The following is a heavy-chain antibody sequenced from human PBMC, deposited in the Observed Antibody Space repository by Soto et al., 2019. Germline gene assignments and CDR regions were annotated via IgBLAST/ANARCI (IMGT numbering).Heavy chain of an antibody. CDR1: GGTFSTFC. CDR3: AKSAPMDAGDKYYYDF. CDR2: IIPFFGTA. Sequence: ASVKVSCKASGGTFSTFCISWVRQAPGQGLEWMGWIIPFFGTARYSQKFEDRITITADESTNTVYMDLRSLTSEDTAIYYCAKSAPMDAGDKYYYDFWGQGALVTVSS. V-gene: IGHV1-69*13. J-gene: IGHJ4*02. D-gene: IGHD4-17*01.